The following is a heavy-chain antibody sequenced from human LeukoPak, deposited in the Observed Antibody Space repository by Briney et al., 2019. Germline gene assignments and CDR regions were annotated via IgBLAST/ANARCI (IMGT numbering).Heavy chain of an antibody. CDR1: GGSISSSNW. V-gene: IGHV4-4*02. CDR2: IYYSGST. J-gene: IGHJ6*02. CDR3: ALSSPYYYYGMDV. Sequence: SETLSLTCAVSGGSISSSNWWSWVRQPPGKGLEWIGYIYYSGSTYYNPSLKSRVTISVDTSKNQFSLKLSSVTAADTAVYYCALSSPYYYYGMDVWGQGTTVTVSS.